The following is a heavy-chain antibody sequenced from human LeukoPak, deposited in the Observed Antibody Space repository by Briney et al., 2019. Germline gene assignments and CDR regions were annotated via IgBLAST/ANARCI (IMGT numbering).Heavy chain of an antibody. D-gene: IGHD3-22*01. Sequence: PGGSLRFSCSASGFTFSSYAMHWVRQAPGKGLEYVSAISSNGGSTYYADSVKGRFTISRANSKNTLYLQMSSLRAEDTAVYYCVKGSYYDSSGYYQPYYYYGMDVWGQGTTVTVSS. CDR1: GFTFSSYA. CDR2: ISSNGGST. V-gene: IGHV3-64D*06. J-gene: IGHJ6*02. CDR3: VKGSYYDSSGYYQPYYYYGMDV.